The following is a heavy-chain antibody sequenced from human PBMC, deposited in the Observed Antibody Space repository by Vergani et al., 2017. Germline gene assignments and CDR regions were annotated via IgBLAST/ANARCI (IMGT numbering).Heavy chain of an antibody. J-gene: IGHJ6*02. Sequence: QVHLEESGGGVVQPGRSLRLSCAGSGFTLSSHAMHWVRQAPGKGLEWVAFIRYDGSSEYYGDSVKGRFTISRDKSQNTVNLQMNSLRTEDTAVYFCANSVIAGNVGVAYFGMDVWGRGTTVTVSS. CDR3: ANSVIAGNVGVAYFGMDV. D-gene: IGHD2/OR15-2a*01. CDR2: IRYDGSSE. CDR1: GFTLSSHA. V-gene: IGHV3-30*02.